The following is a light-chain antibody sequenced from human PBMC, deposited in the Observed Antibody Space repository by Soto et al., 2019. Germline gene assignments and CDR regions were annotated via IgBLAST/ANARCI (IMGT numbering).Light chain of an antibody. CDR1: QSVSSTY. CDR2: GAS. CDR3: QQYSNWPLLS. Sequence: EIVLTQSPDTLSLSAGERATLSCRASQSVSSTYLAWFQQKPGQTPRLLIYGASSRATGIPDRFSGSGFGTEFTLPISSLQPEDFVAYYCQQYSNWPLLSFGGGTKVDIK. V-gene: IGKV3-20*01. J-gene: IGKJ4*01.